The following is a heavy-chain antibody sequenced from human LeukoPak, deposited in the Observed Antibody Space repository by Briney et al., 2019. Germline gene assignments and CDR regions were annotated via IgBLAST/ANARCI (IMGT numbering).Heavy chain of an antibody. CDR1: GGSFSGYY. J-gene: IGHJ4*02. CDR2: INHSGST. CDR3: ARGPYCGGDCYSGFYY. V-gene: IGHV4-34*01. D-gene: IGHD2-21*02. Sequence: SETLSLTCAVYGGSFSGYYWSWIRQTPGKGLEWIGEINHSGSTNYNPSLKSRVTISVDTSKNQFSLKLSSVTAADTAVYYCARGPYCGGDCYSGFYYWGQGTLVTVSS.